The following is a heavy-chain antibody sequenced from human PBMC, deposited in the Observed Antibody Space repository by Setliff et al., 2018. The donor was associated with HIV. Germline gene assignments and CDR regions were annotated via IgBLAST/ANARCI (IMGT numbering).Heavy chain of an antibody. CDR3: ARDGPLEGSYRYYYYYMDV. D-gene: IGHD3-10*01. CDR2: VYHSGST. CDR1: GGSISSHY. V-gene: IGHV4-59*11. J-gene: IGHJ6*03. Sequence: SETLSLTCTVSGGSISSHYWSWIRQPPGKGLEWIGYVYHSGSTNYNPSLKSRVTISVDTSKNQFSLKLSSVTAADTAVYYCARDGPLEGSYRYYYYYMDVWGKGTTVTVSS.